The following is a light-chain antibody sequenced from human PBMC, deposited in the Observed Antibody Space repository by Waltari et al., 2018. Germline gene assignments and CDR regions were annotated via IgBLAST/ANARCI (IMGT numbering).Light chain of an antibody. CDR2: GAS. CDR1: QTINNNF. J-gene: IGKJ4*01. Sequence: IVLTQSPDTLSLSPGQSATLPCRASQTINNNFLAWYQQKPGKAPRLLIHGASSRAPGFPDRFSGSGSGTDFTLTISRLEPEDVAVYYCQQYDGSILTFGGGTKVEI. CDR3: QQYDGSILT. V-gene: IGKV3-20*01.